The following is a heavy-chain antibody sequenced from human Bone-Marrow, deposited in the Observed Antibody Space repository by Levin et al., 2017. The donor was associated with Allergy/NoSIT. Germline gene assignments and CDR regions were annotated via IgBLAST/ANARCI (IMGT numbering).Heavy chain of an antibody. V-gene: IGHV3-73*01. Sequence: GGSLRLSCVGSGFIFSDSAFHWVRQASGKGLEWIGRIRSKTNNHATSYAESVNGRFTISRDDSKNTVFLQMNSLQTEDTATYYCTIRLVAVGKLDYWGQGTVVTVSS. D-gene: IGHD6-13*01. CDR2: IRSKTNNHAT. CDR1: GFIFSDSA. J-gene: IGHJ4*02. CDR3: TIRLVAVGKLDY.